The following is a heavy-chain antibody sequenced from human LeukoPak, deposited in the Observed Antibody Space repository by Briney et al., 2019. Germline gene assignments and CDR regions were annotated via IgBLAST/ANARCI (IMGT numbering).Heavy chain of an antibody. J-gene: IGHJ4*02. CDR2: IKSKTDGGTT. CDR1: GFTFSNAW. Sequence: PGGSLRLSCAASGFTFSNAWMSWVRQGPGKGLEWVGRIKSKTDGGTTDYAAPVKGRFTISRDDSKNTLYLQMNSLKTEDTAVYYCTTTLWFGELSIDYWGQGTLVTVSS. V-gene: IGHV3-15*01. D-gene: IGHD3-10*01. CDR3: TTTLWFGELSIDY.